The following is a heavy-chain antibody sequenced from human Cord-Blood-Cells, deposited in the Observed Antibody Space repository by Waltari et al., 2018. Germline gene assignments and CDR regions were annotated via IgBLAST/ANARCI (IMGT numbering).Heavy chain of an antibody. J-gene: IGHJ4*02. D-gene: IGHD6-13*01. CDR2: IFTGGST. CDR3: ARSPKGRGGAAAY. Sequence: EVQLVASGGGLIQPGGSLRLSCAASGFTVSSNYISWLRQAPGKGLEWVSVIFTGGSTYYADSVKGRFTISRDNSKNTLYLQMNSLRAEDTAVYYCARSPKGRGGAAAYWGQGTLVTVSS. CDR1: GFTVSSNY. V-gene: IGHV3-53*01.